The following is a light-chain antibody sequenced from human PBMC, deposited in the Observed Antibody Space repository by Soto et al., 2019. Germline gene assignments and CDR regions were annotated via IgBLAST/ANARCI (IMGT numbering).Light chain of an antibody. V-gene: IGLV2-8*01. J-gene: IGLJ3*02. CDR2: EVT. CDR3: SSHAGIKNVV. CDR1: SSYVGGYNY. Sequence: QSALTQPPSASGSPGQSVTISCTGTSSYVGGYNYVSWYQQYTGKAPKLIIYEVTKRPSGVPDRFSGSKSGNTASLTVSGLQAEDEADYYCSSHAGIKNVVFGGGTKLTVL.